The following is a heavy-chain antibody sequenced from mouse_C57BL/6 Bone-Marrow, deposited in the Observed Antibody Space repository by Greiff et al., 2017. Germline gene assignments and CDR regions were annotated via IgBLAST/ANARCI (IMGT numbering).Heavy chain of an antibody. D-gene: IGHD2-3*01. Sequence: VQLQQSGAELVRPGASVKLSCTASGFNIKDDYIHWVKQRPEQGLEWIGWIDPEIGDTEYASKFQGKATIPSDTSSNTAYLQLSSLTSRDTAVYYCSSFDGNYFDFWGQGTPLTVAS. J-gene: IGHJ2*01. CDR1: GFNIKDDY. V-gene: IGHV14-4*01. CDR3: SSFDGNYFDF. CDR2: IDPEIGDT.